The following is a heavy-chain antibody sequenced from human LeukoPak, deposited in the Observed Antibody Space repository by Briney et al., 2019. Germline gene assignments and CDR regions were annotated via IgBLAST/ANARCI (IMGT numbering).Heavy chain of an antibody. V-gene: IGHV3-23*01. CDR2: ISGSGGST. CDR3: AFASPRGVTY. J-gene: IGHJ4*02. CDR1: GFTFSSYA. Sequence: PGGSLRLSCAASGFTFSSYAMSWVRQAPGKGLEWVSAISGSGGSTYYADSVKGRFTISRDNSKNTLYLQMSSLRAEDTAVSYCAFASPRGVTYWGQGTLVTVSS. D-gene: IGHD3-10*01.